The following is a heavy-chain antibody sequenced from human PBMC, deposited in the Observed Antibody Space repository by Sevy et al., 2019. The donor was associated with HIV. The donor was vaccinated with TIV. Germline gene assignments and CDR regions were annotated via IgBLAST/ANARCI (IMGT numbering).Heavy chain of an antibody. CDR3: ARGRVTSHYFAS. D-gene: IGHD2-21*02. CDR1: RFTFTNFA. CDR2: TSSDGANE. Sequence: GGSLRLSCAASRFTFTNFAIHWVRQAPGRGLEWVAVTSSDGANEYYADSVKGRFTISRDNSMNTVYLLINSLRREDTAVYFCARGRVTSHYFASWGLGALVTVSS. J-gene: IGHJ4*02. V-gene: IGHV3-30-3*01.